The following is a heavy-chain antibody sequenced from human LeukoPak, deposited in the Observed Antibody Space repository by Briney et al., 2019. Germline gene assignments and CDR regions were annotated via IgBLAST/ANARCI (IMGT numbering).Heavy chain of an antibody. CDR3: ARNSDNSWYTNLDY. CDR1: GGSISSTNYY. D-gene: IGHD6-13*01. J-gene: IGHJ4*02. Sequence: SETLSLTCTVSGGSISSTNYYWGWIRQPPGKGLEWIATIYYSGSTYHNPSLKSRVTISVDTSKNQFFLKLTSVTAADTAIYYCARNSDNSWYTNLDYWGQGTLVTVSS. V-gene: IGHV4-39*01. CDR2: IYYSGST.